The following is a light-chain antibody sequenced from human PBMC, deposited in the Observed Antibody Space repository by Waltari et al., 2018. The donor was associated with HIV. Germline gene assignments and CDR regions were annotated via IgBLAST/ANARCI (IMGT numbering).Light chain of an antibody. V-gene: IGLV2-14*01. Sequence: GQSITISCTGTSNDVGGYNYVSWYQQHPGKAPKLMIYEVSNRPSGVSNRFSGSKSGNTASLTISGLQAEDEADYYCSSYKNSNTLVFGGGTKLTVL. CDR1: SNDVGGYNY. J-gene: IGLJ2*01. CDR3: SSYKNSNTLV. CDR2: EVS.